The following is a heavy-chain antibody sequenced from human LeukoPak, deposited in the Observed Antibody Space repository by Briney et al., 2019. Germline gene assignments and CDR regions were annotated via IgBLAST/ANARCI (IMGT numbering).Heavy chain of an antibody. CDR3: AKRTYYDSSGHLDY. Sequence: GGSLRLSCAASGFTFSSYGMHWVRQAPGKGLEWVAVISYDGSNKYYADSVKGRFTISRDNSKNTLYLQMNSLRAGDTAVYYCAKRTYYDSSGHLDYWGQGTLVTVSS. V-gene: IGHV3-30*18. CDR1: GFTFSSYG. CDR2: ISYDGSNK. D-gene: IGHD3-22*01. J-gene: IGHJ4*02.